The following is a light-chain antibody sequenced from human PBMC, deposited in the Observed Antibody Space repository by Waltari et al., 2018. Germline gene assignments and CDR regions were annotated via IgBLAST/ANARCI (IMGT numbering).Light chain of an antibody. Sequence: QSALTQPPSASGSPGQSITLSCTGISTDVAGYDPVFYQQHPGKAPNLLIYEVTKRPSGVPDRFSGSKSDNTASLAVSGLQAEDEADYYCSSYAGGSSLMFGGGTKLTVL. J-gene: IGLJ3*02. CDR3: SSYAGGSSLM. CDR2: EVT. V-gene: IGLV2-8*01. CDR1: STDVAGYDP.